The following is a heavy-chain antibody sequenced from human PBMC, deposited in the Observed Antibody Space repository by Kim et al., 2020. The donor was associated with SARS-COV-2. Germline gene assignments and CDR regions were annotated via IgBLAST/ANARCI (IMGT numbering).Heavy chain of an antibody. CDR3: ASGGGYRYGLGACDI. CDR1: GCTFSSYT. V-gene: IGHV1-69*10. J-gene: IGHJ3*02. CDR2: IVPILGIA. Sequence: SVKVSCKASGCTFSSYTISWVRQAPGQGLEWMGGIVPILGIANYAQKFQGRVTITADKSTNTAYMELSSLRSEDTTVYYCASGGGYRYGLGACDIWGQGKLGTASS. D-gene: IGHD5-18*01.